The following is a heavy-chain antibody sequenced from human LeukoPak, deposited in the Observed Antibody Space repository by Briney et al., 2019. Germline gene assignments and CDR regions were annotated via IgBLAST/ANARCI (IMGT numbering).Heavy chain of an antibody. CDR2: ISGSGGNT. CDR1: GFTFSNYA. CDR3: AKDLRRRGYSDAFVY. D-gene: IGHD5-18*01. J-gene: IGHJ4*02. Sequence: GGSLRLSCAASGFTFSNYAMSWVRQAPGKGLEWVSAISGSGGNTYYADSVKGRFTISRDNSKNSLYLQMNSLRTEDTALYYCAKDLRRRGYSDAFVYWGQGTLVTVSS. V-gene: IGHV3-23*01.